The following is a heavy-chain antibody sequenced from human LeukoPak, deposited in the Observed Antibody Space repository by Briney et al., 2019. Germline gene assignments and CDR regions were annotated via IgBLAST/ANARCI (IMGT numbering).Heavy chain of an antibody. J-gene: IGHJ3*02. CDR2: ISSSRSNK. CDR1: GGTFNSYS. CDR3: VRDNRHAFAI. V-gene: IGHV3-21*01. Sequence: PGGTLRLSCAASGGTFNSYSMNWVRQAPGKGLEWVSAISSSRSNKFNADSLNRRFPLSTDNPRNLLYLQMHTLRADDTAVYYSVRDNRHAFAIWGQETMVTVSS.